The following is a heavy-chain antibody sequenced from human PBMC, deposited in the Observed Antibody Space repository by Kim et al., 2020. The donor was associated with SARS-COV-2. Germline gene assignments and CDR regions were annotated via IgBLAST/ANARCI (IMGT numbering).Heavy chain of an antibody. V-gene: IGHV3-11*01. CDR3: ATPRGYGLDV. CDR2: ISGSGSTT. J-gene: IGHJ6*02. Sequence: GGSLRLSWAASGFTFSAYYMSWIRQAPGQGLEWVSYISGSGSTTYYADSVKGRFTISRDNAKNSLSLQMNSLRVEDTAVYYCATPRGYGLDVWGQGTAVTVSS. CDR1: GFTFSAYY.